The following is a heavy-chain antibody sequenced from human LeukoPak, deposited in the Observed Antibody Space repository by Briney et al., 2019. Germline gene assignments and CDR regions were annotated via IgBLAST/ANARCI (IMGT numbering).Heavy chain of an antibody. CDR1: GFTFSSHW. CDR3: AKYVVVVAATHYFDY. Sequence: GGSLRLSCAASGFTFSSHWMHWVRQAPGKGLVWVSRINSDGSSISYADSVKGRFTISRDNAKNTLYLQMNSLRAEDTAVYYCAKYVVVVAATHYFDYWGQGTLVTVSS. D-gene: IGHD2-15*01. CDR2: INSDGSSI. J-gene: IGHJ4*02. V-gene: IGHV3-74*01.